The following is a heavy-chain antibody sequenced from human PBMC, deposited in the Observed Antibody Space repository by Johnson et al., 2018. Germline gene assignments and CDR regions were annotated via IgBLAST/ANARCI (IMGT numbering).Heavy chain of an antibody. J-gene: IGHJ6*02. V-gene: IGHV5-51*01. CDR3: ASMVRDYYYGMDV. CDR1: GYSFTSYW. Sequence: EVQLVETGAEVKKPGESLKISCKGSGYSFTSYWIGWVRQMPGKGLEWMGIIYPGDSDTRYSPSFQGQVTISADKSISTAYLQWSSLKASDTAMYYCASMVRDYYYGMDVWGQGTTVTVSS. D-gene: IGHD3-10*01. CDR2: IYPGDSDT.